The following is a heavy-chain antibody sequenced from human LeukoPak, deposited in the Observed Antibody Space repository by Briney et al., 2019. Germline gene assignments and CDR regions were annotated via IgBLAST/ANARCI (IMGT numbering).Heavy chain of an antibody. Sequence: GGSLRLSCAAPGFTFSSYSMNWVRQAPGKGLEWVSSISSSSSYIYYADSVKGRFTISRDNAKNSLYLQMNSLRAEDTAVYYCARDEDDIMVAVPPFYGMDVWGQGTTVTVSS. J-gene: IGHJ6*02. CDR3: ARDEDDIMVAVPPFYGMDV. CDR2: ISSSSSYI. V-gene: IGHV3-21*01. CDR1: GFTFSSYS. D-gene: IGHD2-21*01.